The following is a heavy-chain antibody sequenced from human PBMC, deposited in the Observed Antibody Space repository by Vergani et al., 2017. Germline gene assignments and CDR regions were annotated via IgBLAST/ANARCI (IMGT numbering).Heavy chain of an antibody. V-gene: IGHV3-30*02. CDR3: AKELTTVTIPNYFDY. CDR2: IRYDGSDK. CDR1: GFPFNIYG. D-gene: IGHD4-17*01. J-gene: IGHJ4*02. Sequence: QVPLVESGGGVVQPGGSLRLSCAASGFPFNIYGMHWVRQAPGKGLEWVAFIRYDGSDKYYADSVKGRFTISSDNSMNTLYLQMNSLRADDTAVYYCAKELTTVTIPNYFDYWGQGTLVTVSS.